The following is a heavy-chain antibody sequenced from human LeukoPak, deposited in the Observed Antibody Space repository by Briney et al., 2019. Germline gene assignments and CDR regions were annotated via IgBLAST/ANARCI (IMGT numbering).Heavy chain of an antibody. J-gene: IGHJ3*02. CDR1: GGSISSYY. V-gene: IGHV4-4*07. Sequence: SETLSLTCTVSGGSISSYYWSWIRRPAGKGLEWIGRIYTSGSTNYNPSLKSRVTMSVDTSKNQFSLKLSSVTAAGTAVYYCARDRSYYDSSGYYTDAFDIWGQGTMVTVSS. CDR3: ARDRSYYDSSGYYTDAFDI. D-gene: IGHD3-22*01. CDR2: IYTSGST.